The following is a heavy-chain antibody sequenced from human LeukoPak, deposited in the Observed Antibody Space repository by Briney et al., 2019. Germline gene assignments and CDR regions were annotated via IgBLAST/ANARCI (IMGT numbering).Heavy chain of an antibody. V-gene: IGHV4-30-4*01. CDR3: AGDGESNWFDP. CDR1: GGSISSGDYY. Sequence: SETLSLTCTVSGGSISSGDYYWSWIRQPPGKGLEWIGYIYYSGSTYYNPSLKSRVTISVDTSKNQFSLKLSSVTAADTAVYYCAGDGESNWFDPWGQGTLVTVSS. CDR2: IYYSGST. J-gene: IGHJ5*02.